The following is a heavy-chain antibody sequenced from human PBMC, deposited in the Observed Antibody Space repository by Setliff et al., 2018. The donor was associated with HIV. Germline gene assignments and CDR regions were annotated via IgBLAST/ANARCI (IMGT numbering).Heavy chain of an antibody. CDR3: ARDFGGYCSSMSCPGLFDP. D-gene: IGHD2-2*01. Sequence: ASVKVSCKASGGTFSSYAISWVRQAPGQGLEWMGGIIPISGTVNYAQRFWGRVTITTHESTSTAYMELSSLRSEDTAVYYCARDFGGYCSSMSCPGLFDPWGQGTLVTV. CDR2: IIPISGTV. CDR1: GGTFSSYA. J-gene: IGHJ5*02. V-gene: IGHV1-69*05.